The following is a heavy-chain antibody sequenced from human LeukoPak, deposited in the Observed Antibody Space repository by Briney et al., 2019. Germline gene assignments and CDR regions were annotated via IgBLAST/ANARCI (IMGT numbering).Heavy chain of an antibody. CDR2: ISGSGGST. V-gene: IGHV3-23*01. Sequence: GSLRLSCAASGFTFSSYAMSWVRQAPGKGLEWVSAISGSGGSTCYADSVKGRFTISRDNSKNTLYLQMNSLRAEDTAVYYCAKGSDYYGSGIYFDYWGQGTLVTVSS. CDR1: GFTFSSYA. CDR3: AKGSDYYGSGIYFDY. J-gene: IGHJ4*02. D-gene: IGHD3-10*01.